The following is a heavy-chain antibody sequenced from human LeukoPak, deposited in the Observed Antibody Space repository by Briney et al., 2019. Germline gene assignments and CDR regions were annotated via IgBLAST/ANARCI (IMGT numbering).Heavy chain of an antibody. D-gene: IGHD2-15*01. CDR1: GFSFSSFK. J-gene: IGHJ4*02. CDR2: ISNRDKDT. Sequence: HPGGSLRLSCAASGFSFSSFKMTWVRQAPGKGLEWVSYISNRDKDTNYADSVKGRFTISRDNAKNSLYLQMNSLRAEDTALYYCARKTQAALSDYWGQGTLVTVSS. CDR3: ARKTQAALSDY. V-gene: IGHV3-48*03.